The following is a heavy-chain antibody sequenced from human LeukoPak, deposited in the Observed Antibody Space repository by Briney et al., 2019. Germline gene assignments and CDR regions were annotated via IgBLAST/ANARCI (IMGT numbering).Heavy chain of an antibody. CDR3: ARDSGGWYYFDY. D-gene: IGHD2-15*01. CDR1: GGTFSSYA. CDR2: IIPIFGTA. J-gene: IGHJ4*02. V-gene: IGHV1-69*05. Sequence: ASVKVSCKASGGTFSSYAISWVRQAPGQGLEWMGRIIPIFGTANYAQKFQGRVTITTDESTSTAYMELSSLISEDTAVYYCARDSGGWYYFDYWGQGTLVTVSS.